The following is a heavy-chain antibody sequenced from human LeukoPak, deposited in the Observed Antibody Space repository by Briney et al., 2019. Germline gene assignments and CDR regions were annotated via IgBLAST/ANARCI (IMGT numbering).Heavy chain of an antibody. CDR3: ARAEASGYETDDAFDI. D-gene: IGHD5-12*01. CDR1: GYTFTSYG. J-gene: IGHJ3*02. Sequence: GASVKVSCKASGYTFTSYGISWVRQAPGQGLEWMGWISAYNGNTNYAQKLQGRVTMTTDTSASTAYMELRSLRSDDTAVYYCARAEASGYETDDAFDIWGQGTMVTVSS. CDR2: ISAYNGNT. V-gene: IGHV1-18*01.